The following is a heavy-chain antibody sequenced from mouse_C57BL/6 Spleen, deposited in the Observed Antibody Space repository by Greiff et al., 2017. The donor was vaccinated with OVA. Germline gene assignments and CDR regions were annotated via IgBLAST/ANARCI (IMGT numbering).Heavy chain of an antibody. Sequence: VQLQQSGAELVRPGASVKLSCTASGFNIKDDYMHWVKQRPEQGLEWIGWIDPENGDTEYASKFPGQATITADTSSNTAYLQLSSLTSEDTAVYYCTSLTTVVATGYFDVWGTGTTVTVSS. CDR3: TSLTTVVATGYFDV. J-gene: IGHJ1*03. D-gene: IGHD1-1*01. CDR2: IDPENGDT. CDR1: GFNIKDDY. V-gene: IGHV14-4*01.